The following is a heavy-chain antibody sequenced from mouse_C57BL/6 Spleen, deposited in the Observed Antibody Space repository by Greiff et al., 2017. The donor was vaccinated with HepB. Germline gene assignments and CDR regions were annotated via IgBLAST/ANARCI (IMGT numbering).Heavy chain of an antibody. CDR2: IDPSDSYT. V-gene: IGHV1-50*01. CDR3: ARSDGNYLYYFDY. D-gene: IGHD2-1*01. J-gene: IGHJ2*01. CDR1: GYTFTSYW. Sequence: QVQLKESGAELVKPGASVKLSCKASGYTFTSYWMQWVKQRPGQGLEWIGEIDPSDSYTNYNQKFKGKATLTVDTSSSTAYMQLSSLTSEDSAVYYCARSDGNYLYYFDYWGQGTTLTVSS.